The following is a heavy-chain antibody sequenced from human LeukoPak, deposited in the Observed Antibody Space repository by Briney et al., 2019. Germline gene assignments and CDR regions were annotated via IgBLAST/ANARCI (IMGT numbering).Heavy chain of an antibody. CDR3: ARGGPYSSSQYWFDP. D-gene: IGHD6-19*01. CDR1: GFTFSSYA. Sequence: GGSLRLSCAASGFTFSSYAMSWVRQAPGKGLEWVSTISGDGSRTEYADSVKGRFTISRDNSKNTLYLQMNSLRADDTAVCYCARGGPYSSSQYWFDPWGQGTLVTDSS. CDR2: ISGDGSRT. V-gene: IGHV3-23*01. J-gene: IGHJ5*02.